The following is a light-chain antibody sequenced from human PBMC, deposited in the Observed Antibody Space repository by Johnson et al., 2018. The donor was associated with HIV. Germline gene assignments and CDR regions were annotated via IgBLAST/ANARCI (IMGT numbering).Light chain of an antibody. V-gene: IGLV1-51*02. CDR3: GTWDSSLGAHYV. Sequence: QSVLTQPPSVSAAPGQKVTISCSGSSSNIVNNYVSWYQQLPGTAPKLLIYEKNKRPSGIPDRFSASKSGTSATLDITGLQTGDEADYYCGTWDSSLGAHYVFGSGTEVTVL. CDR2: EKN. CDR1: SSNIVNNY. J-gene: IGLJ1*01.